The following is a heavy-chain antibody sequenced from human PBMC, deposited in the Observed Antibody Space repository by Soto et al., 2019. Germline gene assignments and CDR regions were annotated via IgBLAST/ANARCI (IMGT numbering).Heavy chain of an antibody. D-gene: IGHD4-17*01. Sequence: QVQLVESGGGVVQPGRSLRLSCAASGFTFSSYGMHWVRQAPGKGLEWVAVISYDGSNKYYADSVKGRFTISRDNSKNTIYLRMNSLRAEDTAVYDCAKWVDDYGEPRDYWGQGTLVTVSS. J-gene: IGHJ4*02. V-gene: IGHV3-30*18. CDR1: GFTFSSYG. CDR3: AKWVDDYGEPRDY. CDR2: ISYDGSNK.